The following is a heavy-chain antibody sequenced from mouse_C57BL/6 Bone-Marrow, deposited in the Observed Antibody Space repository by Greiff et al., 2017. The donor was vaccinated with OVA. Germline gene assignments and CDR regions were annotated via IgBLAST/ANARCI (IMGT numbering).Heavy chain of an antibody. CDR1: GYTFTSYW. V-gene: IGHV1-7*01. J-gene: IGHJ4*01. D-gene: IGHD2-2*01. CDR3: EREGDYGNDDYYAMDD. Sequence: VQLQESGAELAKPGASVKLSCKASGYTFTSYWMHWVKQRPGQGLEWIGYINPSSGYTKYNQKFKDKAKLTADKSSSTAYMQLSSLTYEDSAVYYCEREGDYGNDDYYAMDDWGQGTTVTVSS. CDR2: INPSSGYT.